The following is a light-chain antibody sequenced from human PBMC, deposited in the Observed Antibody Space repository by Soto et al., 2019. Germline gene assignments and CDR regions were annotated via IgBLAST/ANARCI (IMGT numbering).Light chain of an antibody. J-gene: IGLJ2*01. Sequence: HSALTQPASVSGSPGQSITISCTGTSSDAGGYNYVSWYQQHPGKAPKLIIYDVSNRPSGVSNRFSGSKSGNTASLTISGLQAEDEADYYCSSYTSSSTLVVFGGGTKLTVL. CDR1: SSDAGGYNY. V-gene: IGLV2-14*01. CDR2: DVS. CDR3: SSYTSSSTLVV.